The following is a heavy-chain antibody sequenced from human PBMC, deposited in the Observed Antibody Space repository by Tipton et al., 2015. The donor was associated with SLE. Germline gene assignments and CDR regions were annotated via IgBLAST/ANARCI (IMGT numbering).Heavy chain of an antibody. CDR1: GGSISSYTS. V-gene: IGHV4-4*01. D-gene: IGHD3-3*01. CDR3: ARGREDYNFWTGYFKD. Sequence: TLSLTCAVSGGSISSYTSHWSWIRQTPGTGLEFIGEIHHSGNTHYNPSLKSRVTLSVDISRNQFSLKLKSVTAADTAVYCCARGREDYNFWTGYFKDWGQGTLVTVSS. CDR2: IHHSGNT. J-gene: IGHJ4*02.